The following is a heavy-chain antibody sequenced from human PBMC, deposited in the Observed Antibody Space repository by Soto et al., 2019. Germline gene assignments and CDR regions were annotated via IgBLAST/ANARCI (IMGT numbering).Heavy chain of an antibody. Sequence: QLQLQESGPGLVKPSETLSLTCTVSGGSISSSSYYWGWIRQPPGKGLEWIGSIYYSGSTYYNPSLKSRVTISVDTSKNQFSLKLSSVTAADTAVYYCASPTSTMVNGGFDYWGQGTLVTVSS. CDR2: IYYSGST. J-gene: IGHJ4*02. CDR3: ASPTSTMVNGGFDY. CDR1: GGSISSSSYY. D-gene: IGHD3-10*01. V-gene: IGHV4-39*01.